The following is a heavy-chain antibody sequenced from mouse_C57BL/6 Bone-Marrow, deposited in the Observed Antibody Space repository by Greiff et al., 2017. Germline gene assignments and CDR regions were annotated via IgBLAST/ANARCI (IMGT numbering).Heavy chain of an antibody. V-gene: IGHV1-69*01. Sequence: VQLQQPGAELVMPGASVKLSCKASGYTFTSYWMHWVKQRPGQGLEWIGEIDPSDSYTNYNQKFKGKSTLTVDKSSSTAYMQLSSLTSEDSAVYYCARSWVYYYAMDYWGQGTSVTVSS. J-gene: IGHJ4*01. CDR1: GYTFTSYW. CDR3: ARSWVYYYAMDY. CDR2: IDPSDSYT. D-gene: IGHD4-1*01.